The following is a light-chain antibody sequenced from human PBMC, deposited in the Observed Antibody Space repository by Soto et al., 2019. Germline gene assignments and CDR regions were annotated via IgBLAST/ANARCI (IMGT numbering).Light chain of an antibody. J-gene: IGKJ2*01. CDR3: QQYNNWPHT. Sequence: ETVMTQSPGTLSVSPGERATLSCRASQSVSSKLAWFQQKPGQAPRLLIYGVSARATGLPARFSGSGSGTEVTLTISSLQSEDFAVYYCQQYNNWPHTFGQGTKLEIK. V-gene: IGKV3-15*01. CDR2: GVS. CDR1: QSVSSK.